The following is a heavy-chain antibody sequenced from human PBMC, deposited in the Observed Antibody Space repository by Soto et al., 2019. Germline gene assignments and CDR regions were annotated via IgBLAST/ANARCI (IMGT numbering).Heavy chain of an antibody. Sequence: SLRLSCAASGFTFSSYAMHWVRQAPGKGLEWVAVISYDGSNKYYADSVKGRFTISRDNSKNTLYLQMNSLRAEDTAVYYCARDVMGIVVVTASPLNYWGQGTLVTVSS. CDR1: GFTFSSYA. V-gene: IGHV3-30-3*01. CDR3: ARDVMGIVVVTASPLNY. J-gene: IGHJ4*02. D-gene: IGHD2-21*02. CDR2: ISYDGSNK.